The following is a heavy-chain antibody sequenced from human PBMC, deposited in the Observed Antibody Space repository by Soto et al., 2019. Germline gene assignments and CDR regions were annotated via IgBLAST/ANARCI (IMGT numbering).Heavy chain of an antibody. CDR1: GYTFSDDL. D-gene: IGHD4-4*01. J-gene: IGHJ6*02. CDR3: ARHISNFRYYYYAMDV. Sequence: GESLKICCNGAGYTFSDDLIGVGRELPGKGLEWMWIIYPDDNDNKYKTSFQGHATITVNKTTTTANLQWNTRTAAATAMYYWARHISNFRYYYYAMDVWGQGTTVTVSS. V-gene: IGHV5-51*01. CDR2: IYPDDNDN.